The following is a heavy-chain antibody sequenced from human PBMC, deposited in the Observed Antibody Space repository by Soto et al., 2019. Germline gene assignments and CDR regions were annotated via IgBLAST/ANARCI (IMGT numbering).Heavy chain of an antibody. Sequence: QVQLVQSGAEVKPPGASVTVSCKASGYTFTGHYMHWVRQVSGKGLEYLGWLKSDNGGAYFAPKFQGRVTFTRDTSTTTAYMELSGLRSDDTAVYFCARELCPLGSGSACPKFGLDFWGQGTTVTVSS. V-gene: IGHV1-2*02. CDR1: GYTFTGHY. J-gene: IGHJ6*02. D-gene: IGHD3-10*01. CDR2: LKSDNGGA. CDR3: ARELCPLGSGSACPKFGLDF.